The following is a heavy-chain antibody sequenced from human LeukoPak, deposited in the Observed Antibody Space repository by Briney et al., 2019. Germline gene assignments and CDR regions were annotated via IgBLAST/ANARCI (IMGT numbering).Heavy chain of an antibody. CDR1: GFTFSSYS. V-gene: IGHV3-21*01. J-gene: IGHJ5*02. CDR2: ISSSSSYI. Sequence: GGSLRLSCAASGFTFSSYSMNWVRQTPGKGLEWVSSISSSSSYIYYVDSVKGRFTISRDNAKNSLYLQMNSLRAEDTAVYYCARLQTGIDPWGQGTLVTVSS. CDR3: ARLQTGIDP. D-gene: IGHD1-1*01.